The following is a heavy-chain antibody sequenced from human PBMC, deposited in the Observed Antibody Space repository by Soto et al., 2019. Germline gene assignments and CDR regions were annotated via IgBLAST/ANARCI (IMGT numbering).Heavy chain of an antibody. Sequence: ASETLSLTCTVSGASISGFYWSWIRKSAGKGLEWIGRIYATGTTDYNPSLKSRVMMSVDTSKKQFSLKLRSVTAADTAVYYCVRDGTKTLRDWFDPWGQGISVTVSS. CDR2: IYATGTT. CDR3: VRDGTKTLRDWFDP. CDR1: GASISGFY. D-gene: IGHD1-1*01. V-gene: IGHV4-4*07. J-gene: IGHJ5*02.